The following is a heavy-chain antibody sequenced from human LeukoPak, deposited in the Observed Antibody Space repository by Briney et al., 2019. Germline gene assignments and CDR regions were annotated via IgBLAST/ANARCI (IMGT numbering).Heavy chain of an antibody. CDR2: ISYDGSNK. J-gene: IGHJ4*02. Sequence: PGGSLRLSCAASGFTLRNYDIHGVGKAPGKGRDWGAVISYDGSNKYYADSVKGRFTISRDNSKNMLFLEVSSLRPDDTAVYYCAKDGHHYSGSGSYRSDYWGQGTLVTVSS. CDR3: AKDGHHYSGSGSYRSDY. CDR1: GFTLRNYD. D-gene: IGHD3-10*01. V-gene: IGHV3-30*18.